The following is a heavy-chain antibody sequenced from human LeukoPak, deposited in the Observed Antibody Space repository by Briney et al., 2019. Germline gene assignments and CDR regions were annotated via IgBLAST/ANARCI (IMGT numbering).Heavy chain of an antibody. V-gene: IGHV3-7*01. Sequence: GGSLRLSCAASGFTFSAYWMSWVRQAPGKGLEWVANIKQDGSEQYYVDSVKGRFTTSRDNAKNSVYLQMNSLRAEDTAVYYCARGVRPYYYYGMDVWGQGTTVTVSS. CDR2: IKQDGSEQ. CDR1: GFTFSAYW. CDR3: ARGVRPYYYYGMDV. J-gene: IGHJ6*02.